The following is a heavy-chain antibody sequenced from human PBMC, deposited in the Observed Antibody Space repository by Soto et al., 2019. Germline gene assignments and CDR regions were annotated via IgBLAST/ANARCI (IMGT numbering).Heavy chain of an antibody. CDR3: ARAAAGSAGWFDP. Sequence: PSETLSLTCTVSGGSISSYYWIWIRQPPGKGLEWIGYIYSSGSTNYNPSLKSRVTISVDTSKNQLSLKLTSVTAADTAVYYCARAAAGSAGWFDPWGQGTLVTVSS. CDR1: GGSISSYY. CDR2: IYSSGST. J-gene: IGHJ5*02. V-gene: IGHV4-59*01. D-gene: IGHD3-10*01.